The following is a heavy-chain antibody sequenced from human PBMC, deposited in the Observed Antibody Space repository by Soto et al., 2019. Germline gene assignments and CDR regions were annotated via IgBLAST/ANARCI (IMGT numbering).Heavy chain of an antibody. Sequence: AETLSLTCTVSGGSISSSSYYWGWIRQPPGKGLEWIGSIYYSGSTYYLDSVKGRFTISRDNSKNTLYLEMNSLRVEDTAVYYCAREWSISVAAPGYWGQGTLVTVSS. J-gene: IGHJ4*02. D-gene: IGHD6-19*01. V-gene: IGHV4-39*02. CDR2: IYYSGST. CDR3: AREWSISVAAPGY. CDR1: GGSISSSSYY.